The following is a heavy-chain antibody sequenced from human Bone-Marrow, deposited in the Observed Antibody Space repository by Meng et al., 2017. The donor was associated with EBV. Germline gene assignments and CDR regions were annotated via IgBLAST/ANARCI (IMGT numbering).Heavy chain of an antibody. CDR1: GGSFRCYY. V-gene: IGHV4-34*01. D-gene: IGHD3-16*02. Sequence: WGAWLVEPPETLSLTCAVCGGSFRCYYWSWISQPPGKGLEWIGEINHSGSTNYNPSLKSRVTISVDTSKNQFSLNLSSVTAADTSVYYCARGKSRDYIWGSYRIFDYWGQGTLVTVSS. J-gene: IGHJ4*02. CDR3: ARGKSRDYIWGSYRIFDY. CDR2: INHSGST.